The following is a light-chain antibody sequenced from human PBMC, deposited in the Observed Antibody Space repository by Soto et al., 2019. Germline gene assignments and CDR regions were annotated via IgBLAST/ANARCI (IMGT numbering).Light chain of an antibody. V-gene: IGKV1-39*01. Sequence: DIQMTQSPSSLSASVGDRVTITCRASQSISSYLNWYQQKPGKAPKLLIYAASSLQSGVPSRFSGSGSVTNFTLTISRLEPEDFAVYYCQQFGISPWTFGQGTKVDIK. J-gene: IGKJ1*01. CDR1: QSISSY. CDR2: AAS. CDR3: QQFGISPWT.